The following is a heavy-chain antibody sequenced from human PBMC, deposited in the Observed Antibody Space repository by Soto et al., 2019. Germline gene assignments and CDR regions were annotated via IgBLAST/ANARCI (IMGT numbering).Heavy chain of an antibody. CDR2: IYYTGST. Sequence: SETLSLTCSVSGGYVHSYYWSWLRQSPGRGLEWIANIYYTGSTKYNPSLKSRATISLDTSKNEVYLKMTSVTAADTAVYYCARARVRGVSPDYDFWGQGTQVTVSS. J-gene: IGHJ4*02. CDR3: ARARVRGVSPDYDF. V-gene: IGHV4-59*02. D-gene: IGHD2-8*01. CDR1: GGYVHSYY.